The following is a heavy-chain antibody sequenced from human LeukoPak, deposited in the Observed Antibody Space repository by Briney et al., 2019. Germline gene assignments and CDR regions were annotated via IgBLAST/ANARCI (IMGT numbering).Heavy chain of an antibody. CDR1: GGSISSYY. D-gene: IGHD1-1*01. Sequence: SETLSLTCTVSGGSISSYYWSWIRQPPGKGLEWTGYIYYSGSTNYNPSLKSRVTISVDTSKNQFSLKLSSVTAADTAVYYCARHGTSSYYYYAMDVWGQGTTVTVSS. CDR2: IYYSGST. J-gene: IGHJ6*02. CDR3: ARHGTSSYYYYAMDV. V-gene: IGHV4-59*01.